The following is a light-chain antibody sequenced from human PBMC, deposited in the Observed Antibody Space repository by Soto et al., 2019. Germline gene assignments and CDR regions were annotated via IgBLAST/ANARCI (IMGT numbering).Light chain of an antibody. Sequence: QSVLTQSPSASASLGASVKLTCTLSSGHSSYAIAWHQQQPEKGPRYLMKLNSDGSHSNGDGIPDRFSGSSSGAERYLTISSLQSEDEADYYCQTWGTGVVFGGGTQLTVL. J-gene: IGLJ2*01. CDR3: QTWGTGVV. CDR1: SGHSSYA. CDR2: LNSDGSH. V-gene: IGLV4-69*01.